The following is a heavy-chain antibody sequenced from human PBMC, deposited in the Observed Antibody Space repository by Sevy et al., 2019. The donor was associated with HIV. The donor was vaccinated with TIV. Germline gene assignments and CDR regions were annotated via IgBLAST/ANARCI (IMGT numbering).Heavy chain of an antibody. Sequence: GGSLRLSCAASGFIFSDYTLHWVRQAPGTGLEWVAVISYDGSFTYYADSVEGRFTISRDNSKNTLFLQMNSLRHEDTAVYYCARSQSSSWHYIDYWGQGTLVTVSS. D-gene: IGHD6-13*01. J-gene: IGHJ4*02. CDR1: GFIFSDYT. CDR3: ARSQSSSWHYIDY. V-gene: IGHV3-30*04. CDR2: ISYDGSFT.